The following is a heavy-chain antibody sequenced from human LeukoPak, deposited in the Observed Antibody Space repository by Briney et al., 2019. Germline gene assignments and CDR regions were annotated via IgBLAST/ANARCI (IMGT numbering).Heavy chain of an antibody. J-gene: IGHJ4*02. V-gene: IGHV1-18*01. Sequence: ASVKVSCKASGCTFTSYGISWVRQAPGQGLEWVGWISAYNGNTNYAQKLQGRVTMTTDTSTSTAYMELRSLRSDDTAVYYCAINYYDSSGYYLPDFDYWGQGTLVTVSS. D-gene: IGHD3-22*01. CDR2: ISAYNGNT. CDR3: AINYYDSSGYYLPDFDY. CDR1: GCTFTSYG.